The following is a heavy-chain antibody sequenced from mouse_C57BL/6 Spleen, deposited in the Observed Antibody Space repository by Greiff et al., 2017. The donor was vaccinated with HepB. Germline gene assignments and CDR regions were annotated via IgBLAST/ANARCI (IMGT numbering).Heavy chain of an antibody. CDR1: GYTFTSYW. D-gene: IGHD3-2*02. J-gene: IGHJ4*01. CDR3: AREARAMDY. Sequence: VQLQQPGAELVKPGASVKLSCKASGYTFTSYWMQWVKQRPGQGLEWIGEIDPSDSYTNYNQKFKGKATLTVDTSSSTAYMQLSSLTSEDSAVYYCAREARAMDYWGQGTSVTVSS. CDR2: IDPSDSYT. V-gene: IGHV1-50*01.